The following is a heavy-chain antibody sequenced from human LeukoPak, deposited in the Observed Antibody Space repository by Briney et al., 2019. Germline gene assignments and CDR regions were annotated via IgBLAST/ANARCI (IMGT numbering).Heavy chain of an antibody. V-gene: IGHV3-30*18. D-gene: IGHD3-22*01. Sequence: PGRSLRLSCEGSGFTFRNYGLHWVRQAPGKGLEWVAFISYNGADKYYADSVKGRFTISRDNSKNTLYLQMNSLRPEDTAVSYCAKDFGSNSGSFDYWGQGTLVPVSS. J-gene: IGHJ4*02. CDR2: ISYNGADK. CDR3: AKDFGSNSGSFDY. CDR1: GFTFRNYG.